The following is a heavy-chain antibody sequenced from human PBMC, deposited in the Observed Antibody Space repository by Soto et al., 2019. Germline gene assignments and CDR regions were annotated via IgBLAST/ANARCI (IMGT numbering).Heavy chain of an antibody. CDR2: INPSGGST. V-gene: IGHV1-46*03. D-gene: IGHD2-15*01. CDR3: ARDTEDIVVVVAATYPGY. Sequence: ASVKVSCKASRYTFTSYYMHWVRQAPGQGLEWMGIINPSGGSTSYAQKFQGRVTMTRDTSTSTVYMELSSLRSEDTAVYYCARDTEDIVVVVAATYPGYWGQGTLVTVS. J-gene: IGHJ4*02. CDR1: RYTFTSYY.